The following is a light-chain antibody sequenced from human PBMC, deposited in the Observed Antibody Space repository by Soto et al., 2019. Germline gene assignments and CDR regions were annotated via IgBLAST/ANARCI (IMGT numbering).Light chain of an antibody. CDR3: QQFYTWPVT. CDR2: YGS. V-gene: IGKV3-15*01. Sequence: IVMTQSPATLSVSPGERVTFSCRASQGIRNHLAWYQHKPGQAPRLLNSYGSAGATGIPARFSGSGSGTEFTLTINSLQSEDFAVYYCQQFYTWPVTFGGGTKVEIK. J-gene: IGKJ4*02. CDR1: QGIRNH.